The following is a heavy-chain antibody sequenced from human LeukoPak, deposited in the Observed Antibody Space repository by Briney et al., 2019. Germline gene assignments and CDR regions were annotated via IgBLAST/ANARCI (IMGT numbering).Heavy chain of an antibody. CDR2: IYYSGST. CDR3: ARRPLYDYGDDY. D-gene: IGHD4-17*01. CDR1: GVSISSGGYY. J-gene: IGHJ4*02. Sequence: SETLSLTCTVSGVSISSGGYYWSWIRQHPGKGLEWIGYIYYSGSTYYNPSLKSRVTISVDTSKNQFSLKLSSVTAADTAVYYCARRPLYDYGDDYWGQGTLVTVSS. V-gene: IGHV4-31*03.